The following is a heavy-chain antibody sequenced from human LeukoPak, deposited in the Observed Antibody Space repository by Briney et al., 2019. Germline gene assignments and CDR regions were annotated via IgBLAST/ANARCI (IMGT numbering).Heavy chain of an antibody. CDR3: AKSLRSSWYYYYYYYGMDV. V-gene: IGHV3-30*18. Sequence: PGRSLRLSCAASGFTFSSYGMHWVRQAPGKGLEWVAVISYDGSNKYYADSVKGRFTISRDNSKNTLYLQMNSLRAEDTAVYYCAKSLRSSWYYYYYYYGMDVWGQGATVTVSS. J-gene: IGHJ6*02. CDR1: GFTFSSYG. CDR2: ISYDGSNK. D-gene: IGHD6-13*01.